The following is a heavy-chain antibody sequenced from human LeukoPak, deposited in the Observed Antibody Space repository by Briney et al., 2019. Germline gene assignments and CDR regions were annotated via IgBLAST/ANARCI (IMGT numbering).Heavy chain of an antibody. CDR2: IYTSGST. Sequence: SETLSLTCTVSGGSISSGSYYWSWIRQPAGKGLEWIGRIYTSGSTNYNPSLKSRVTISVDTSKNQFSLKLSSVTAADTAVYYCARTAIYYYDSSGYYHNWFDPWGQGTLVTVSS. CDR1: GGSISSGSYY. J-gene: IGHJ5*02. D-gene: IGHD3-22*01. V-gene: IGHV4-61*02. CDR3: ARTAIYYYDSSGYYHNWFDP.